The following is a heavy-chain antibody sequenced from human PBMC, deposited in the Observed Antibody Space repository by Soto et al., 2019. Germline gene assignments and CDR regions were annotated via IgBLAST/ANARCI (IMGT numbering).Heavy chain of an antibody. D-gene: IGHD4-17*01. V-gene: IGHV3-23*04. CDR1: GFTFRHYA. Sequence: EVQLVESGGGLFQPGGSLRLSCAASGFTFRHYAMNWVRQAPGKGLEWVSGISSGRGATIRYAESVQGRFSISRDNSKNTLFLQMNNLRVDDTALYYCAKDQGEGGDYENLLPSDWGQGILVTVSS. CDR2: ISSGRGATI. J-gene: IGHJ4*02. CDR3: AKDQGEGGDYENLLPSD.